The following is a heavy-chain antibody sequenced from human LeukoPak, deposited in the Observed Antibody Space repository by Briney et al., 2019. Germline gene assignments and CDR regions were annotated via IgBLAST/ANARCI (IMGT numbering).Heavy chain of an antibody. CDR3: ARGGLGYYVVGAFDI. Sequence: GGSLRLSCAASGFTFSSNYMIWVRQAPGKGLEWVSVIYSGGSTYYSDSVKGRFTIFRDNSKNTLYLQMNSLRAEDTAVYYCARGGLGYYVVGAFDIWGQGTMVTVSS. CDR1: GFTFSSNY. V-gene: IGHV3-66*01. J-gene: IGHJ3*02. CDR2: IYSGGST. D-gene: IGHD3-10*02.